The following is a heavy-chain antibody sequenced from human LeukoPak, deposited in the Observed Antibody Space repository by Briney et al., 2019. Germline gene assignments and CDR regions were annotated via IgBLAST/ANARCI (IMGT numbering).Heavy chain of an antibody. Sequence: PGGSLRLSCAGSGFTFSNYSFNWVRQAPGKGLEWVSSISKGSGYIYQTDSVKGRFTISRDNAKNSLYLQMNSLRAEDTALYYCARVCDDYYDSSGYYYPYYYYMDVWGKGTTVTVSS. CDR2: ISKGSGYI. CDR3: ARVCDDYYDSSGYYYPYYYYMDV. J-gene: IGHJ6*03. V-gene: IGHV3-21*04. CDR1: GFTFSNYS. D-gene: IGHD3-22*01.